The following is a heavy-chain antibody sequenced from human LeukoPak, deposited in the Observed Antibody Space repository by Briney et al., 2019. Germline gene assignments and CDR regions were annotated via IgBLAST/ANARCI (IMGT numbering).Heavy chain of an antibody. V-gene: IGHV3-21*01. CDR1: GFTFISHS. Sequence: GGSLRLSCAASGFTFISHSMNWVRQAPGKGLEWVSTISSSGTYIYYADSVKGRFTISRDNARNSLYLQMNSLRAEDTAIYYCARVRSYSDAYYDSDPWGQGTLVTVSS. CDR2: ISSSGTYI. J-gene: IGHJ5*02. CDR3: ARVRSYSDAYYDSDP. D-gene: IGHD1-26*01.